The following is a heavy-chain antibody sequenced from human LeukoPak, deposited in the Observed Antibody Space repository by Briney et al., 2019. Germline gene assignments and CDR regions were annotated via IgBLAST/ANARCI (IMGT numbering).Heavy chain of an antibody. CDR2: ISSSSSYI. D-gene: IGHD6-19*01. CDR3: ARDQSIAVAGAIGY. V-gene: IGHV3-21*01. CDR1: GFTFSSYS. J-gene: IGHJ4*02. Sequence: PGGSLRLSCAASGFTFSSYSMNWVRQAPGKGLEWVSSISSSSSYIYYADSVKGRFTISRDNAKNSLYLQTNSLRAEDTAVYYCARDQSIAVAGAIGYWGQGTLVTVSS.